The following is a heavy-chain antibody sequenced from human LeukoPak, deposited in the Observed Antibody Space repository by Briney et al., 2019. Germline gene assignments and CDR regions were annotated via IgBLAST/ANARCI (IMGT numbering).Heavy chain of an antibody. CDR2: IYYSGST. J-gene: IGHJ4*02. D-gene: IGHD3-3*01. V-gene: IGHV4-39*01. Sequence: SETLSLTCTVSGGSISSSSYYWGWVRQPPGKGLEWIANIYYSGSTYYSPSLRSRVTISVDTSKNQFSLKLTSVTVADTAVYYCARHASVSGNWPRPLDYWGQGSLVTVSS. CDR1: GGSISSSSYY. CDR3: ARHASVSGNWPRPLDY.